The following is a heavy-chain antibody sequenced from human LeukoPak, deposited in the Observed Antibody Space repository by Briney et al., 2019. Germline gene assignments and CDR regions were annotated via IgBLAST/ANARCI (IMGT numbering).Heavy chain of an antibody. Sequence: SETLSLTCTVSGGSISSGGYYWSWIRQHPGKGLEWIGYIYYSGSTYYNPSLKSRVTISVDTSKNQFSLKLSSVTAADTAVYYCARDAPHSESYYAFDIWGQGTMVTVSS. V-gene: IGHV4-30-4*08. CDR1: GGSISSGGYY. CDR3: ARDAPHSESYYAFDI. D-gene: IGHD1-26*01. J-gene: IGHJ3*02. CDR2: IYYSGST.